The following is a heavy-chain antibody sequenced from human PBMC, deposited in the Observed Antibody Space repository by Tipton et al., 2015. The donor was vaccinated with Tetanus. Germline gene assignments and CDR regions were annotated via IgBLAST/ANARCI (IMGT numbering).Heavy chain of an antibody. D-gene: IGHD2-15*01. Sequence: SLRLSCAASGFTSSSSAMNWVRQAPGKGLEWVSGISGSGGSTYFPDSVKGRFTISRDNSKDTLYLQMNSLRAEDTAVYYCAKAVVGAYYYYGMDVWGQGTTVTVSS. J-gene: IGHJ6*02. V-gene: IGHV3-23*01. CDR3: AKAVVGAYYYYGMDV. CDR2: ISGSGGST. CDR1: GFTSSSSA.